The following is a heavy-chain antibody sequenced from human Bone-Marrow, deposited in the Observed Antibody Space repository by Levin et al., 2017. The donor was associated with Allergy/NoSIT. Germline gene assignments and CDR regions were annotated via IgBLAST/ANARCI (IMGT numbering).Heavy chain of an antibody. Sequence: RGESLKISCKTSGYAFNSYGIVWVRQAPGQGLEWLGWISAYNGQTNYAQKLQGRVTMTTDTSTSTGYMELRSLRSDDTAVYYCVRVSGLHPPNGDYWGQGTLVTVSS. V-gene: IGHV1-18*01. D-gene: IGHD2-21*02. CDR3: VRVSGLHPPNGDY. CDR2: ISAYNGQT. J-gene: IGHJ4*02. CDR1: GYAFNSYG.